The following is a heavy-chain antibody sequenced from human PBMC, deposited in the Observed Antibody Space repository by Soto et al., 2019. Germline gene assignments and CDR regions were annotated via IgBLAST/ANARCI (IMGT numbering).Heavy chain of an antibody. CDR2: ISGSGGRT. D-gene: IGHD2-2*01. V-gene: IGHV3-23*01. Sequence: EVQLLESGGGLVQPGGSLRLSCAASGFTFSSYAMSWVRQAPGKGLEWVSAISGSGGRTYYADSVKGRFTISRDNSKNTLYLQMNSLRAEDTSVYYCAKDHDIVVVPAAMRGGYFDYWGQGTLVTVSS. J-gene: IGHJ4*02. CDR3: AKDHDIVVVPAAMRGGYFDY. CDR1: GFTFSSYA.